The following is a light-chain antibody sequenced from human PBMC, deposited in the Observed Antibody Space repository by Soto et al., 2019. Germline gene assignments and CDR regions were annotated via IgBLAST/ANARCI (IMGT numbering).Light chain of an antibody. Sequence: QAVVTQPPSASATPGQRVTISCSGSSSNIGRNTVNWYQQLPGTAPRLLIYSNNVRPSGVPDRFSGSISGTSASLAISGLQSEDEADYYCAAWDDSLDGRVVFGGGTQLTVL. J-gene: IGLJ2*01. CDR3: AAWDDSLDGRVV. CDR1: SSNIGRNT. V-gene: IGLV1-44*01. CDR2: SNN.